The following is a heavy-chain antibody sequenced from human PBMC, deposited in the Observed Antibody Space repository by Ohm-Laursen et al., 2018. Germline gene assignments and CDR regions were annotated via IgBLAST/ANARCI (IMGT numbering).Heavy chain of an antibody. CDR3: ARDSSRRAREGGMDV. D-gene: IGHD6-6*01. CDR1: GFTHRSHD. V-gene: IGHV3-21*01. CDR2: ISETGSHI. Sequence: SLRLSCAASGFTHRSHDMNRVRQAPGKGMEWISYISETGSHIYDADSMRGRFTVARDNAKNLLYLQLNSLRVEGTAVYYCARDSSRRAREGGMDVWGQGTMATVSS. J-gene: IGHJ6*02.